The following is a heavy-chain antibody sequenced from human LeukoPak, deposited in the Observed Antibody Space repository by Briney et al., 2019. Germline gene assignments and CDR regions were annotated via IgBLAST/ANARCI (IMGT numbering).Heavy chain of an antibody. V-gene: IGHV1-8*01. D-gene: IGHD3-10*01. CDR2: KNPNSGNT. CDR3: ARGKLTMVRGVMVY. CDR1: GHTFTSYD. J-gene: IGHJ4*02. Sequence: ASVKVSCKASGHTFTSYDINWVRQATGQGLEWMGWKNPNSGNTGYAQKFQGRVTMTRNTSISTAYMELSSLRSEDTAVYYCARGKLTMVRGVMVYWGQGTLVTVSS.